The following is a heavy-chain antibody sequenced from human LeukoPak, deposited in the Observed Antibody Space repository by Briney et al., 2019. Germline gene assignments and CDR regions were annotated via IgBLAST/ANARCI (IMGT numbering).Heavy chain of an antibody. D-gene: IGHD6-19*01. V-gene: IGHV3-23*01. CDR2: ISGSGGST. CDR1: GFTFSNYA. J-gene: IGHJ4*02. Sequence: GGSLRLSCAASGFTFSNYAMSWVRQAPGKGLEWVSVISGSGGSTYYADSVKGRFTISRDNSKNTLYLQMDSLRAEDTALYYCAKDPAVAGTATYFDYRGQGTLVTVSS. CDR3: AKDPAVAGTATYFDY.